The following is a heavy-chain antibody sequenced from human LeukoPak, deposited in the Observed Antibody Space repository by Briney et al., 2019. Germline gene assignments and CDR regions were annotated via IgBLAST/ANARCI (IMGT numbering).Heavy chain of an antibody. CDR3: ARNRRGLVNWFDP. CDR1: GFTFSRYA. J-gene: IGHJ5*02. V-gene: IGHV3-30*04. Sequence: GGSLRLSCAASGFTFSRYAMSWVRQAPGKGLEWVAVISYDGSNKYYADSVKGRFTISRDNSKNTLYLQMNSLRAEDTAVYYCARNRRGLVNWFDPWGQGTLVTVSS. D-gene: IGHD3/OR15-3a*01. CDR2: ISYDGSNK.